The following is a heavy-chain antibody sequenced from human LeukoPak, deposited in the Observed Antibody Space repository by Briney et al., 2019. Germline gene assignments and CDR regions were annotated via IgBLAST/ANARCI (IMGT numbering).Heavy chain of an antibody. CDR3: ARAAMIVVVITPPGGDY. D-gene: IGHD3-22*01. Sequence: SVKVSCKASGGTFSSYAISWVRQAPGQGLEWMGGIIPIFGTANYAQKLQGRVTMTTDTSTSTAYMELRSLRSDDTAVYYCARAAMIVVVITPPGGDYWGQGTLVTVSS. CDR1: GGTFSSYA. V-gene: IGHV1-69*05. CDR2: IIPIFGTA. J-gene: IGHJ4*02.